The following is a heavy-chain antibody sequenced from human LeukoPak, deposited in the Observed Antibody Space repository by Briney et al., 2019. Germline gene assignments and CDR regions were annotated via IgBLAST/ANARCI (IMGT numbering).Heavy chain of an antibody. CDR3: TKGGHGDY. V-gene: IGHV3-30-3*02. D-gene: IGHD2-21*02. Sequence: PGGSLRLSCAASGFTFSGYPIHWVRQAPGKGLEWVAVISYDGSNKYYADSVKGRFTISRDTSKNTLFLQMNSLRADDTAIYYCTKGGHGDYWGQGTMVTVSS. CDR1: GFTFSGYP. CDR2: ISYDGSNK. J-gene: IGHJ4*02.